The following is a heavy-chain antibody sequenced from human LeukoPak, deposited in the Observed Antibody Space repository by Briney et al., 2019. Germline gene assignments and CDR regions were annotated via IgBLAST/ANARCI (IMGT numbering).Heavy chain of an antibody. CDR3: ASPPKYYYDSSGYYFDY. D-gene: IGHD3-22*01. Sequence: SVKVSCKASGGTFSSYAISWVRQAPGQGLEWMGGIIPIFGTANYAQKFQGRVTITADESTSTAYMELGSLRSEDTAVYYCASPPKYYYDSSGYYFDYWGQGTLVTVSS. CDR1: GGTFSSYA. V-gene: IGHV1-69*13. J-gene: IGHJ4*02. CDR2: IIPIFGTA.